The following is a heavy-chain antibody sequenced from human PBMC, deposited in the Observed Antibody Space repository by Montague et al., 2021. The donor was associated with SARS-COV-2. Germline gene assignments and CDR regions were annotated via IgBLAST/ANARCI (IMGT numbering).Heavy chain of an antibody. CDR2: INHSGTT. D-gene: IGHD4-23*01. J-gene: IGHJ4*02. Sequence: SETLSLTCAVYGGSFSGYYWTWIRQSPGKGLEWIAEINHSGTTNYNFNPSLRSRVTISVDTSKSQFPLKLSSVTAAGTGVYYCARWDPQTLTLIGLRGKSASDXWGQGTLVTVSS. V-gene: IGHV4-34*01. CDR1: GGSFSGYY. CDR3: ARWDPQTLTLIGLRGKSASDX.